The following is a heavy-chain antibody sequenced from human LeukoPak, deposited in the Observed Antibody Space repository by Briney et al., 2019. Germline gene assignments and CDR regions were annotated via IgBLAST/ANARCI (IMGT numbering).Heavy chain of an antibody. D-gene: IGHD2-2*01. CDR2: INPNSGGT. V-gene: IGHV1-2*02. CDR3: ARDRSTWVYYYYYMDV. Sequence: ASVKVSCKASGYTFTGYYMHWVRQAPGQGLEWMGWINPNSGGTNYAQKFQGRVTMTRDTSISTAYMELSRLRSDDTAVYYCARDRSTWVYYYYYMDVWGKGTTVTISS. J-gene: IGHJ6*03. CDR1: GYTFTGYY.